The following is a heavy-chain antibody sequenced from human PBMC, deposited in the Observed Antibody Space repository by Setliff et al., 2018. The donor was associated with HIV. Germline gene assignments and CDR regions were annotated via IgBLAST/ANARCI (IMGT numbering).Heavy chain of an antibody. CDR1: GYSISSDYY. D-gene: IGHD3-3*01. Sequence: PSETLSLTCSVSGYSISSDYYWGWLRQSPGKGLDWIGTIYHSGSTYYNPALKSRVTISVDPSTEQFSLKLSSVTAADTAVYYCARDSPNANFGVVISDVWGQGTTVTVSS. CDR2: IYHSGST. V-gene: IGHV4-38-2*02. CDR3: ARDSPNANFGVVISDV. J-gene: IGHJ6*02.